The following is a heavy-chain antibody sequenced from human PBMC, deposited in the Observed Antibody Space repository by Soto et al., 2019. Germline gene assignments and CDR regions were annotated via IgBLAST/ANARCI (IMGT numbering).Heavy chain of an antibody. J-gene: IGHJ4*02. CDR3: AKDRRAGGNYGFYSDF. CDR2: SSATGAGT. CDR1: GFTFSSYG. Sequence: GGSLRLSCAASGFTFSSYGMTWVRQAPGKGLEWVSFSSATGAGTYYADSVKGRFTISRDNSKNTLYLQMTSLRADDTAVYYCAKDRRAGGNYGFYSDFWGQGALVTVS. D-gene: IGHD1-7*01. V-gene: IGHV3-23*01.